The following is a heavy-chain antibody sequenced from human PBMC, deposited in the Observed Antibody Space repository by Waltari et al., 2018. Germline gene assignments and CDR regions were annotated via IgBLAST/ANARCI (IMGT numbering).Heavy chain of an antibody. Sequence: EVQLVESGGGLIQPGGSLRLSCAASGFSVSSAYMTWIRQAPGKGVEYVSVIYAGGNTFYVDSVKGRFTISRDNSKDTLYLQMNNLRAEDTAIYYCARDTLSRGRIEGAFDIWGQGTMVTVSS. CDR3: ARDTLSRGRIEGAFDI. CDR2: IYAGGNT. D-gene: IGHD2-15*01. V-gene: IGHV3-53*01. CDR1: GFSVSSAY. J-gene: IGHJ3*02.